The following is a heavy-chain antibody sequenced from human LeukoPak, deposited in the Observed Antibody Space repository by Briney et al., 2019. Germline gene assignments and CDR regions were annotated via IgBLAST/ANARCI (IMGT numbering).Heavy chain of an antibody. D-gene: IGHD2-2*01. Sequence: PGGSLRLSCAASGFTFSSYWMSLVRQAPGKGLEWVSAISVSGDITYYADSVKGRFTISRDNSKNTVYLQMNNLRAEDTAVYYCAKRAVCTSTTCYGFDPWGQGTLVTVSS. CDR2: ISVSGDIT. CDR3: AKRAVCTSTTCYGFDP. V-gene: IGHV3-23*01. CDR1: GFTFSSYW. J-gene: IGHJ5*02.